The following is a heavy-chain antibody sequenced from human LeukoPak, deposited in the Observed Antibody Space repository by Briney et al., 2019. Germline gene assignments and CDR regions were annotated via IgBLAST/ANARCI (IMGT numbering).Heavy chain of an antibody. Sequence: GGSLRLSCAASGFTFSSYAMSWVRQAPGKGLEWVSAISGSGGSTYYADSVKGRFTISGDNSKNTLYLQMNSLRAEDTAVYYCAKISSPSRSGYYFDYWGQGTLVTVSS. CDR2: ISGSGGST. CDR1: GFTFSSYA. CDR3: AKISSPSRSGYYFDY. J-gene: IGHJ4*02. V-gene: IGHV3-23*01.